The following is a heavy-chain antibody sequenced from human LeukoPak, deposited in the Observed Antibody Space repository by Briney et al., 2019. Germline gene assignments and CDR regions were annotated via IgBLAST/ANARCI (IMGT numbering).Heavy chain of an antibody. Sequence: ASVKVSCKASGYTFISYGISWVRQAPGQGLEWMGWISAYNGNTNYAQKLQGRVTMTTDTSTSTAYMELRSLRSDDTAVYYCARDPAAPTMYYYDSSGKGAFDIWGQGTMVTVSS. J-gene: IGHJ3*02. V-gene: IGHV1-18*01. D-gene: IGHD3-22*01. CDR2: ISAYNGNT. CDR1: GYTFISYG. CDR3: ARDPAAPTMYYYDSSGKGAFDI.